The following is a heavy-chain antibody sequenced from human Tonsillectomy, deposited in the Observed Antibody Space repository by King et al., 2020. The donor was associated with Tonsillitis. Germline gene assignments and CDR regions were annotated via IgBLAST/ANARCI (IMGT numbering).Heavy chain of an antibody. V-gene: IGHV4-59*11. D-gene: IGHD3-22*01. CDR2: VYYTGST. CDR3: ARWGVMIGATGFDY. J-gene: IGHJ4*02. Sequence: QLQESGPGLVKPSETLSLTCSVSGDSISSHYWGWIRQPPGKGLEWIGYVYYTGSTNYNPSLKSRVAISLDTSKKEFSLKLNSVTAADTAFYYCARWGVMIGATGFDYWGQGTLVTVSS. CDR1: GDSISSHY.